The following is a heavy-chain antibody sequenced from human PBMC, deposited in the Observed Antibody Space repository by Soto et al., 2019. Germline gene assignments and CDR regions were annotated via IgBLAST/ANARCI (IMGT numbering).Heavy chain of an antibody. D-gene: IGHD3-22*01. CDR3: ARDYYDSSGYYRDAFDI. J-gene: IGHJ3*02. CDR1: GYTFTSYY. Sequence: GASVKVSCKASGYTFTSYYMHWVRQAPGQGLEWMGIINPSGGSTSYAQKFQGRVTMTRDTSTSTVYMELSSLRSEDTAVYYCARDYYDSSGYYRDAFDIWGQGTMVTVSS. CDR2: INPSGGST. V-gene: IGHV1-46*01.